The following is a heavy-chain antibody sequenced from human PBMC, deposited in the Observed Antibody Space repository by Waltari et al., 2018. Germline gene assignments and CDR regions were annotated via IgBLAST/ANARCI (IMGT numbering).Heavy chain of an antibody. CDR2: IYYSGST. V-gene: IGHV4-59*01. CDR3: ARAKSGSFVNFDY. Sequence: QVQLQESGPGLVKPSETLSLTCTVSGGSISSYYWSWIRQPPGKGLEWIGYIYYSGSTNYTPSLKSRVTISVDTSKNQFSLKLSSVTAADTAVYYCARAKSGSFVNFDYWGQGTLVTVSS. J-gene: IGHJ4*02. CDR1: GGSISSYY. D-gene: IGHD1-26*01.